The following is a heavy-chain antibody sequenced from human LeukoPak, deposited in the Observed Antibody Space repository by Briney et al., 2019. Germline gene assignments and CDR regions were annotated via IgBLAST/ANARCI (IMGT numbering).Heavy chain of an antibody. V-gene: IGHV3-23*01. CDR1: GSTFSTYP. J-gene: IGHJ4*02. CDR3: AKILSGTYSFDL. CDR2: ISGNSVTI. Sequence: GEYLRLSCTASGSTFSTYPMTWVRQAPGQGLEWVSAISGNSVTIYYADSVKGRFTISRDNLKNTLYLQMYSLRAEDTAVYYCAKILSGTYSFDLWGQGTLVTVSS. D-gene: IGHD1-26*01.